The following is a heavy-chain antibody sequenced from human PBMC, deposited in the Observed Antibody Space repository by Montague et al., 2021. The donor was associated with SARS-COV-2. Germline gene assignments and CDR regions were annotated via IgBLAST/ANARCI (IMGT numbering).Heavy chain of an antibody. CDR2: IHYSGST. D-gene: IGHD2-2*01. Sequence: SETLSLTCTVSGGSISSSSYYWGWIRQPPGKGLEWIGSIHYSGSTYYXXXLKRRVTISVDTSKKHFSLKLSSVTAADTAVYFCAAQSSGGYCSSSSCYVWFDPWGQGTLVTVSS. J-gene: IGHJ5*02. V-gene: IGHV4-39*01. CDR1: GGSISSSSYY. CDR3: AAQSSGGYCSSSSCYVWFDP.